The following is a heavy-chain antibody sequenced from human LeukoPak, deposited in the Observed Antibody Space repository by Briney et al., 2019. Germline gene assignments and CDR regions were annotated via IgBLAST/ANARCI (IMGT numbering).Heavy chain of an antibody. CDR1: GYTFTIYY. V-gene: IGHV1-2*02. Sequence: ASVKVSCKASGYTFTIYYMHWVRQAPGQGLGWMGWINPNSGGTTYAQRFQGRVTMTRDTSISTAYMELSGLTSDDTAVYYCARTPPYCTRTSCYNDSWGQGTLVTVSS. CDR2: INPNSGGT. D-gene: IGHD2-2*02. J-gene: IGHJ5*01. CDR3: ARTPPYCTRTSCYNDS.